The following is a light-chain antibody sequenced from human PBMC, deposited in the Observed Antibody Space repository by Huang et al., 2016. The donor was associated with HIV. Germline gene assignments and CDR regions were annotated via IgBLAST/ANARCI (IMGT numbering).Light chain of an antibody. CDR1: HSLLHSDGNTY. J-gene: IGKJ1*01. CDR3: MQGTHWPQT. Sequence: DVVLTQSPLSLPVTLGQPASISCKSSHSLLHSDGNTYLNWCLQGPGQSPRRLIYKVANRDVGVPARVSGSGSGADFTLTISRVEADDIGVYYCMQGTHWPQTFGQGTKVEVK. CDR2: KVA. V-gene: IGKV2-30*02.